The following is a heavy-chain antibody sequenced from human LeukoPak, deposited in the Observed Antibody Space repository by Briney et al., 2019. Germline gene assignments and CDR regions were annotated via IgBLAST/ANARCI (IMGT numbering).Heavy chain of an antibody. Sequence: GGSLRLSCEASEFTFSNYNMNWVRQAPGQRLEWVSSITSSSTYVFYADSVKGRFTISRANAQNSLYLQMNSSRAEDTAVYYCARDNSVRDEAWWFNPWGQGTLVTVSS. CDR3: ARDNSVRDEAWWFNP. V-gene: IGHV3-21*01. J-gene: IGHJ5*02. CDR1: EFTFSNYN. CDR2: ITSSSTYV. D-gene: IGHD5-24*01.